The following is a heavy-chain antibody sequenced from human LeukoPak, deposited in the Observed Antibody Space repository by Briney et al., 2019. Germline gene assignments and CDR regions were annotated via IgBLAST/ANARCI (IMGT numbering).Heavy chain of an antibody. CDR2: ISRSSRYT. V-gene: IGHV3-11*06. CDR1: GFTFSDYY. CDR3: VRGAYCNGGSCCGGY. J-gene: IGHJ4*02. Sequence: GGSLRLSCAASGFTFSDYYMSWIRQAPGKGLEWVSYISRSSRYTDYADSVKGRFTLSRDNAKNSLYLQMNSLRAEDTAVYYCVRGAYCNGGSCCGGYWGQGTLVTVSS. D-gene: IGHD2-15*01.